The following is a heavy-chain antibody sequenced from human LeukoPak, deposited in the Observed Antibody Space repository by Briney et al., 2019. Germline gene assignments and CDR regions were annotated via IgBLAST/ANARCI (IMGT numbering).Heavy chain of an antibody. CDR2: IFGGGDST. J-gene: IGHJ1*01. Sequence: EGSLRLSCAASGFTFSSYAMSWVRQAPGKGLEWVSTIFGGGDSTYYADSVKGRFTISRDNSKNTLYLQMNSLRAEDTAVYYCAKGSSGWYAEYFQHWGQGTLVTVSS. CDR3: AKGSSGWYAEYFQH. CDR1: GFTFSSYA. D-gene: IGHD6-19*01. V-gene: IGHV3-23*01.